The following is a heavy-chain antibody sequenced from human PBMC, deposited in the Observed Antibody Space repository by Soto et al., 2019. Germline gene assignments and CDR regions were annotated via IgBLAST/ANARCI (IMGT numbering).Heavy chain of an antibody. J-gene: IGHJ5*02. CDR2: IFYSGST. CDR1: CASVNTGAYY. D-gene: IGHD6-19*01. CDR3: ATFVSTGRGRWFDP. Sequence: SETLSLTCTFSCASVNTGAYYWTWIRQPPGKGLEWMGYIFYSGSTHYNPSLKSRVTMLVDTSRNQFSLKLKSVTAADTAVYYCATFVSTGRGRWFDPWGQGTLVTVSS. V-gene: IGHV4-61*08.